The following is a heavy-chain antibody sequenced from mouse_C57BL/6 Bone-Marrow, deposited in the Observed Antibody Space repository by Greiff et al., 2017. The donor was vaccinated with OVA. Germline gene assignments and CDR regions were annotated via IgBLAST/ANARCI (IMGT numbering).Heavy chain of an antibody. J-gene: IGHJ1*03. Sequence: VQLQQSGPELVKPGASVKISCKASGYTFTDYYMNWVKQSHGKSLEWIGDINPNNGGTSYNQKFKGKATLTVDKSSSTAYMELRSLTSEDSAVYYCARSDYDYDGWYFDVWGTGTTVTVSS. CDR1: GYTFTDYY. CDR3: ARSDYDYDGWYFDV. V-gene: IGHV1-26*01. CDR2: INPNNGGT. D-gene: IGHD2-4*01.